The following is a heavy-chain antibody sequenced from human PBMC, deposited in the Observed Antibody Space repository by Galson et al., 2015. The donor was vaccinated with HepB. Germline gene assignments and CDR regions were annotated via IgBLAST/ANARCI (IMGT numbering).Heavy chain of an antibody. D-gene: IGHD2-15*01. J-gene: IGHJ6*02. Sequence: SLRLSCAASGFTFSSYSMNWVRQAPGKGLEWVSSISSSSSYIYYADSVKGRFTISRDNAKNSLYLQMNSLRAEDTAVYYCARDREEVYLLLGRIANSGMDVWGQGTTVTVSS. CDR2: ISSSSSYI. CDR3: ARDREEVYLLLGRIANSGMDV. V-gene: IGHV3-21*01. CDR1: GFTFSSYS.